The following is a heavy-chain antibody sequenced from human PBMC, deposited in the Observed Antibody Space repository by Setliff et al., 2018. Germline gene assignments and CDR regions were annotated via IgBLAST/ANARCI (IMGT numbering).Heavy chain of an antibody. D-gene: IGHD3-10*01. CDR2: ISSSSSYT. V-gene: IGHV3-11*03. Sequence: GESLKISCAASGFTFSDYYMSWIRQAPGKGLEWVSYISSSSSYTNYADSVKGRFTISRDNAKNSLYLQMNSLRAEDTAVYYCARLWFGELLPDVWGKGTTVTVSS. J-gene: IGHJ6*04. CDR3: ARLWFGELLPDV. CDR1: GFTFSDYY.